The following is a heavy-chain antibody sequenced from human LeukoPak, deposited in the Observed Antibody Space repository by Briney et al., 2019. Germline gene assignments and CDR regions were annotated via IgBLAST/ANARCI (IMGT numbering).Heavy chain of an antibody. CDR1: GFTFSSYG. CDR2: IRYDGSSE. V-gene: IGHV3-30*02. D-gene: IGHD3-10*01. CDR3: AKDKRDYYGSGSYYSGYYFYYMDV. Sequence: GGSLRLSCAASGFTFSSYGMHWVRQAPGKGLEWEAFIRYDGSSEYYADSVKGRFTISRDNSKNTLYLQMNSLRAEDTAMYYCAKDKRDYYGSGSYYSGYYFYYMDVWGKGTTVTVSS. J-gene: IGHJ6*03.